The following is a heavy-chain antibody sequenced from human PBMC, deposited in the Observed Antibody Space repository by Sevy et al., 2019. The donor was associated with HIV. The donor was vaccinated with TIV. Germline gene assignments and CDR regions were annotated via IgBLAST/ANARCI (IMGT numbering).Heavy chain of an antibody. CDR2: IYYSGST. CDR1: GGSISSSSYY. D-gene: IGHD2-21*01. J-gene: IGHJ5*02. CDR3: ARNRIYGGNWGVQWPNWFDP. Sequence: SETLSLTCTVSGGSISSSSYYWGWIRQPPGKGLEWIGSIYYSGSTYYNPSLKSRVTISVDTSKNQFSLKLSSMTAADTAVYYCARNRIYGGNWGVQWPNWFDPWGQGTLVTVSS. V-gene: IGHV4-39*01.